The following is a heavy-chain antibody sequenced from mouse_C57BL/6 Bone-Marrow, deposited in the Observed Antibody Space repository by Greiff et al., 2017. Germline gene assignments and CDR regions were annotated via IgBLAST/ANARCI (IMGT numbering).Heavy chain of an antibody. CDR2: ISDGGSYT. CDR1: GFTFSSSA. J-gene: IGHJ1*03. V-gene: IGHV5-4*01. Sequence: EVHLVESGGGLVKPGGSLKLSCAASGFTFSSSAMSWVRQTPEKRLEWVATISDGGSYTYYPDNVKGRFTISRDNAKNNLYLQMSHLKSEDTAMYYCAREVTYDVWGTGTTVTVSS. D-gene: IGHD2-12*01. CDR3: AREVTYDV.